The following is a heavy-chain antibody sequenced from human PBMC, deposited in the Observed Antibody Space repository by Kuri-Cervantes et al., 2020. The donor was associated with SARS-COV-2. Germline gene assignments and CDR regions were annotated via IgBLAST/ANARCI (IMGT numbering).Heavy chain of an antibody. CDR1: GFLFSASA. CDR2: ISGSGGST. J-gene: IGHJ6*03. Sequence: GESLKISCEVSGFLFSASAIHWVRQASGKGLEWVSAISGSGGSTYYADSVKGRFTISRDNSKNTLYLQMNSLRAEDTAVYYCAKCAVAGQWVDYYYYYYMDVWGKGTTVTVSS. V-gene: IGHV3-23*01. D-gene: IGHD6-19*01. CDR3: AKCAVAGQWVDYYYYYYMDV.